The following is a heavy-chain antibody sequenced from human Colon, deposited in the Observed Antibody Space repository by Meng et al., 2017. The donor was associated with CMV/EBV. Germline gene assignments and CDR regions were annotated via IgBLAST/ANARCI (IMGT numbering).Heavy chain of an antibody. V-gene: IGHV1-2*02. Sequence: QVQTGQVGGEGGHPGAAAKDSCKASGYSFTGYYIHWVRQAPGQGLEWMGWMDPTTGRTDYAQKFQGTVTMTRDTSISTAYLELSRLTSDDTAVYYCASHSSDVWGSHHWGQGTLVTVSS. CDR2: MDPTTGRT. CDR3: ASHSSDVWGSHH. J-gene: IGHJ1*01. D-gene: IGHD3-16*01. CDR1: GYSFTGYY.